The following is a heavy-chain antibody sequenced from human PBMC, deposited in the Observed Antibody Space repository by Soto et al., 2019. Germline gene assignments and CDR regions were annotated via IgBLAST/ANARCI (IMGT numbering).Heavy chain of an antibody. J-gene: IGHJ3*02. Sequence: ASETLSLTCTVSGGSVSSGSYYWSWIRQPPGKGLEWIGYIYYSGSTNYNPSLKSRVTISVDTSKNQFSLKLSSVTAADTAVYYCARGRSSGSDDAFDIWGQGTMVTVSS. V-gene: IGHV4-61*01. CDR1: GGSVSSGSYY. D-gene: IGHD3-22*01. CDR3: ARGRSSGSDDAFDI. CDR2: IYYSGST.